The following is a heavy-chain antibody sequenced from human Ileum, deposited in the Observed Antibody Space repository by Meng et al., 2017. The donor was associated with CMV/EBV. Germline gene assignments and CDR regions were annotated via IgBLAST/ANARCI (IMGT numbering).Heavy chain of an antibody. CDR3: GRVGYCSSTSCYNTGNYFNY. D-gene: IGHD2-2*01. J-gene: IGHJ4*02. CDR2: TSNYNGNT. Sequence: ASVKVSCKASGYTFTTYGITWVRQAPGQGLEWMAWTSNYNGNTHFAQKFQGRVTVTPDTSTTTAYLELRSLSCDDTAVYYCGRVGYCSSTSCYNTGNYFNYWARGRLAPSPQ. V-gene: IGHV1-18*01. CDR1: GYTFTTYG.